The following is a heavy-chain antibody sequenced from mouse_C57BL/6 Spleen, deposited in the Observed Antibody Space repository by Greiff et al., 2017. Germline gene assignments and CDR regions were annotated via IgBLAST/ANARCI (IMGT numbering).Heavy chain of an antibody. V-gene: IGHV1-50*01. CDR3: ARWYYGSSSWFAY. J-gene: IGHJ3*01. Sequence: QVQLQQPGAELVKPGASVKLSCKASGYTFTSYWMQWVKQRPGQGLEWIGEIDPSDSSTNYNQKFKGKATLTVDTSSSTAYMQLSRLTSEDSAVYYCARWYYGSSSWFAYWGQGTLVTVSA. CDR1: GYTFTSYW. CDR2: IDPSDSST. D-gene: IGHD1-1*01.